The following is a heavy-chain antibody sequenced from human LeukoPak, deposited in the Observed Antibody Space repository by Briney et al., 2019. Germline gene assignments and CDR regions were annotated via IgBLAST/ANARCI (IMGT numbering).Heavy chain of an antibody. CDR3: ARRDYGDYWYYFDY. CDR2: INPNSGGT. J-gene: IGHJ4*02. D-gene: IGHD4-17*01. Sequence: GASVKVSCKASGYTFTGYYMHWVRQAPGQGLEWMGWINPNSGGTNYAQKFQGRVTMTRDTSISTAYMELSRLRSDDTAVYYCARRDYGDYWYYFDYWGQGTLVTVSS. V-gene: IGHV1-2*02. CDR1: GYTFTGYY.